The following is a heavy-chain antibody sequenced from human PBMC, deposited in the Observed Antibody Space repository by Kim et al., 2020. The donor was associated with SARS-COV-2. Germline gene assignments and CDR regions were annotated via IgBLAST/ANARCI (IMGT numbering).Heavy chain of an antibody. CDR3: ARGDSSSLDY. V-gene: IGHV4-59*09. CDR2: ST. D-gene: IGHD6-6*01. J-gene: IGHJ4*02. Sequence: STNNNPSRTRRVTMSVDTYKTQFSLKLSSVTAADTAVDYCARGDSSSLDYWGQGTLVTVSS.